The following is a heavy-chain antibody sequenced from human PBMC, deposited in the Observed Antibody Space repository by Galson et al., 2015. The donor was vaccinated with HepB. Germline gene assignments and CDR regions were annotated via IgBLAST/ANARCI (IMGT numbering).Heavy chain of an antibody. CDR3: TSAYRGAASAFDI. Sequence: SLRLSCAASGFTFSGSAMHWVRQASGKGLEWVGRIRSKANSYVTAYAASVKGRFTISRDDSKNTAYLQMNSLKTEDTAVYYCTSAYRGAASAFDIWGQGTMVTVSS. J-gene: IGHJ3*02. CDR1: GFTFSGSA. D-gene: IGHD5-18*01. CDR2: IRSKANSYVT. V-gene: IGHV3-73*01.